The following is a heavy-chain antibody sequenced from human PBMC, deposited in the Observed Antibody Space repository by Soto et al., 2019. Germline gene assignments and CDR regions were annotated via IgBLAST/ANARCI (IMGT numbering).Heavy chain of an antibody. CDR3: ARDIVVVPAAYSDAFDI. CDR2: IIPIFGTA. J-gene: IGHJ3*02. V-gene: IGHV1-69*13. Sequence: ASVKVSCKASGGTFSSYAISWVRQAPGQGLEWMGGIIPIFGTANYAQKFQGRVTITADESTSTAYMELSSLRSEDTAVYYCARDIVVVPAAYSDAFDIWGQGTMVPVSS. CDR1: GGTFSSYA. D-gene: IGHD2-2*01.